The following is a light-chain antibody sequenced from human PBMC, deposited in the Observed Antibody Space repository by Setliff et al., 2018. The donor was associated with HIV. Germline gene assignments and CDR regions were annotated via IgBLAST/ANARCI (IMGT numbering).Light chain of an antibody. CDR2: EIN. CDR1: SSDVGAYNL. V-gene: IGLV2-23*02. CDR3: CLYVTTNNSYV. J-gene: IGLJ1*01. Sequence: QSVLTQPASVSGSPGESITISCTGTSSDVGAYNLVSWYQQYPDKAPKLLIFEINKRPSGVSDRFSGSKSGNTASLTISGLQADDEADYYCCLYVTTNNSYVFGSGTKVT.